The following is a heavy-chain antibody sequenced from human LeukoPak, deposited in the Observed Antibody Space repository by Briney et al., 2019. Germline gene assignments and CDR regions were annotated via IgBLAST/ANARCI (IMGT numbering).Heavy chain of an antibody. J-gene: IGHJ4*02. V-gene: IGHV5-51*01. Sequence: GESLKISCKGSGYSFTSYWIGWVRQMPGKGLEWMGIIYPGDSDTRYSPSFQGQVTISADKSISTAYLQWSSLKASDTAMYYCAGSPDYGYSSSLYYFDYWGQGTLVTVSS. D-gene: IGHD6-13*01. CDR3: AGSPDYGYSSSLYYFDY. CDR1: GYSFTSYW. CDR2: IYPGDSDT.